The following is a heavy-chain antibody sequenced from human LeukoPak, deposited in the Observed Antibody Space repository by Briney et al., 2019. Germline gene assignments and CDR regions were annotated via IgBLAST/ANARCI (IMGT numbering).Heavy chain of an antibody. Sequence: PGGSLRLSCAASGFTFSSYWMSWVRQAPGKGLEWVANIKQDGSEKYYVDSVKGRFTISRDNAKNSLYLQMNSLRAEDTAVYYCARDRVGATSDYYYYMDVWGKGTTVTVSS. CDR1: GFTFSSYW. CDR3: ARDRVGATSDYYYYMDV. J-gene: IGHJ6*03. CDR2: IKQDGSEK. D-gene: IGHD1-26*01. V-gene: IGHV3-7*01.